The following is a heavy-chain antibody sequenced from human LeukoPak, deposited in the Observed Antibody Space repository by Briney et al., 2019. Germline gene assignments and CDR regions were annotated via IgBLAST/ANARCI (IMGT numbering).Heavy chain of an antibody. CDR2: FDPEDGET. J-gene: IGHJ4*02. CDR3: ARDRLYSSSSGGY. V-gene: IGHV1-24*01. CDR1: GYTLTELS. D-gene: IGHD6-6*01. Sequence: ASVKVSCKVSGYTLTELSMHWVRQAPGKGLEWMGGFDPEDGETIYAQKLQGRVTMTTDTSTSTAYMELGSLRSDDTAVYYCARDRLYSSSSGGYWGQGTLVTVSS.